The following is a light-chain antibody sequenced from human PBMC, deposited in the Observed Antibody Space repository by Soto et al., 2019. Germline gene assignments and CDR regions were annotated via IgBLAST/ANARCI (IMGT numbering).Light chain of an antibody. Sequence: DIVMTQSPLSLPVTPGEPASIPCRSSQSLLQTNGYTYLDWYLQKPGQSPQLLIYLTSIRASGVPDRFSGSGSGTEFTLKISKVEAEDVGVYYCMQSLQTPPWTFGPGTKLDIK. CDR1: QSLLQTNGYTY. CDR2: LTS. V-gene: IGKV2-28*01. CDR3: MQSLQTPPWT. J-gene: IGKJ1*01.